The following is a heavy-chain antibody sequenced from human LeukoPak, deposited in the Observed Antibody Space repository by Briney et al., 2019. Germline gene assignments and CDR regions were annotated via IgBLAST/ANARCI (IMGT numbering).Heavy chain of an antibody. D-gene: IGHD3-22*01. V-gene: IGHV3-23*01. Sequence: GSLRLSCAASGFTFSSYGMHWVRQAPGKGLEWVSAISGSGGSTYYADSVKGRFTISRDNSKNTLYLQMNSLRAEDTAVYYCAKDRLYDSSACGAFDIWGQGTMVTVSS. CDR2: ISGSGGST. J-gene: IGHJ3*02. CDR3: AKDRLYDSSACGAFDI. CDR1: GFTFSSYG.